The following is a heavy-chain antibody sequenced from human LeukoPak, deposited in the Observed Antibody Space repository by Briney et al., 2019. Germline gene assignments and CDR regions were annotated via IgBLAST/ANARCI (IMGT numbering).Heavy chain of an antibody. CDR1: GFTFSSYS. V-gene: IGHV3-21*01. Sequence: GGSLRLSCAASGFTFSSYSMNWVRQAPGKGLEWVSSISSSGSYIYYADSVKGRFTISRDNAKNSLYLQMNSLRAEDTAVYYCAREGYSSSPIDYWGQGTLVTVSS. CDR3: AREGYSSSPIDY. D-gene: IGHD6-13*01. CDR2: ISSSGSYI. J-gene: IGHJ4*02.